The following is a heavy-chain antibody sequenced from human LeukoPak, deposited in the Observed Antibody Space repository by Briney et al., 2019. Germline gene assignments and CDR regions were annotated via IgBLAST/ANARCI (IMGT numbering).Heavy chain of an antibody. V-gene: IGHV3-23*01. CDR3: ARDQYRSGGSCYGAAYYYYGMDV. CDR2: ISGSGGST. D-gene: IGHD2-15*01. Sequence: GGSLRLSCAASGFTFSSYAMSWVRQAPGKGLEWVSAISGSGGSTYYADSVKGRFTISRDNSKNTLYLQMNSLRAEDTAVYYCARDQYRSGGSCYGAAYYYYGMDVWGQGTTVTVSS. CDR1: GFTFSSYA. J-gene: IGHJ6*02.